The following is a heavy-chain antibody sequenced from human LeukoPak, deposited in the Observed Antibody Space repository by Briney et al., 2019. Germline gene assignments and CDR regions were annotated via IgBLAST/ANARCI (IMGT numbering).Heavy chain of an antibody. Sequence: PGGSLRLSCAASGFTFSSYDVHWVRQATGKGLEWVSAIGTAGDTYYPGSVKGRFTISRENAKNSLFLQMNSLRAEDTAVYYRARLRGYSYGFDYWGQGTLVTVSS. V-gene: IGHV3-13*01. D-gene: IGHD5-18*01. J-gene: IGHJ4*02. CDR2: IGTAGDT. CDR3: ARLRGYSYGFDY. CDR1: GFTFSSYD.